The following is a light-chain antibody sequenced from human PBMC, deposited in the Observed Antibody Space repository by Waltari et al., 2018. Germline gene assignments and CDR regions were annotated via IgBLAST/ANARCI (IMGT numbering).Light chain of an antibody. CDR3: QQYSSSPWT. V-gene: IGKV3-20*01. CDR1: QRVSSSY. Sequence: EIVVTQSPDTLCLSPGERATLSCRASQRVSSSYLAWYQQKSGHAPRILIYGASSRATGIPDRFSGSGSGTDFTLTISRLEPEDFAVYYCQQYSSSPWTFGQGTKVEI. CDR2: GAS. J-gene: IGKJ1*01.